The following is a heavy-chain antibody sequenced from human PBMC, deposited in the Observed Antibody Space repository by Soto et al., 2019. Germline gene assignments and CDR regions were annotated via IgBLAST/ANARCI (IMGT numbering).Heavy chain of an antibody. Sequence: PGESLKISCKGSGYSFTSYWIGWVRQMPGKGLEWMGIIYPGDSDTRYSPSFQGQVTISADKSISTAYLQWSSLKASDTAMYYCARSNYARKPYYYYGMDVWGQGTTVTVSS. D-gene: IGHD1-26*01. J-gene: IGHJ6*02. V-gene: IGHV5-51*01. CDR3: ARSNYARKPYYYYGMDV. CDR1: GYSFTSYW. CDR2: IYPGDSDT.